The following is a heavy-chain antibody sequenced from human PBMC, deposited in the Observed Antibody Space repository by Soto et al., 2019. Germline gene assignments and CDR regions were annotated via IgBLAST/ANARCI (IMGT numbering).Heavy chain of an antibody. V-gene: IGHV2-5*02. CDR2: IYWDDDK. J-gene: IGHJ6*02. CDR3: AHVLVVVANYGMDV. D-gene: IGHD2-15*01. CDR1: GFSLSTSGVG. Sequence: QITLKESGPTLVKPTQPLTLTCTFSGFSLSTSGVGVGWIRQPPGKALEWLALIYWDDDKGYSPSLTSRLTITKDTSKNQVVLTMTDMDPVDTATYYCAHVLVVVANYGMDVWGQGTTVTVSS.